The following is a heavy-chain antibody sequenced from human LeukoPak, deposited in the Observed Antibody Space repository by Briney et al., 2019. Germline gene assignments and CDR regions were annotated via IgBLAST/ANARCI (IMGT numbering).Heavy chain of an antibody. CDR2: INPNSGGT. CDR1: GYTFTGYY. V-gene: IGHV1-2*02. J-gene: IGHJ5*02. Sequence: RASVKVSCKASGYTFTGYYMHGVRQAPGQGLEWMGWINPNSGGTNYAQKFQGRVTMTRDTSISTAYMELSRLRSDDTAVYYCARNFPYYDILTGYTNWFDPWGQGTLVTVSS. D-gene: IGHD3-9*01. CDR3: ARNFPYYDILTGYTNWFDP.